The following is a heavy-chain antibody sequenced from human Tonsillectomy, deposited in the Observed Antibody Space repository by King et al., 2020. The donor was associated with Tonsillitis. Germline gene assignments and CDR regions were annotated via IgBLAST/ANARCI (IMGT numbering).Heavy chain of an antibody. V-gene: IGHV1-69*04. J-gene: IGHJ4*02. Sequence: QLVQSGAEVKKPGSSVKVSCKASGGTFSSYAISWVRQAPGQGLEWMGRIIPILGIANYAQKIQGRVTITADKSTSTSYMELSSLRSEETAVYYCAIGNYYGSVSQWGTFDYWGQGTLVTVSS. D-gene: IGHD3-10*01. CDR3: AIGNYYGSVSQWGTFDY. CDR1: GGTFSSYA. CDR2: IIPILGIA.